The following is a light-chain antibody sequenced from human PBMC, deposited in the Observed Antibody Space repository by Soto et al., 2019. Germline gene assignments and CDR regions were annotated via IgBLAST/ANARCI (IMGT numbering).Light chain of an antibody. CDR3: KDYANRPRE. CDR2: GAS. V-gene: IGKV3-15*01. J-gene: IGKJ1*01. CDR1: QSVSSD. Sequence: RASQSVSSDLAWYQHKPGQAPTLLIYGASTRATGIPARFSVRGSGTQFTQTIGLLQSADFAVRSCKDYANRPREFGEGTKVDIK.